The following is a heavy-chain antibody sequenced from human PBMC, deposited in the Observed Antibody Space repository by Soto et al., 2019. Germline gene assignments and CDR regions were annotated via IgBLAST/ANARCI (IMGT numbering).Heavy chain of an antibody. CDR2: IYYSGST. J-gene: IGHJ5*02. D-gene: IGHD3-10*01. CDR1: GGSISSYY. V-gene: IGHV4-59*01. CDR3: ARRVATSGGDWFDP. Sequence: QVQLQESGPGLVKPSETLSLTCTVSGGSISSYYWSWIRQPPGKGLEWIGYIYYSGSTNYNPSLKSRVTISVDTSKNQFSLKLSSVTAADTAVYYCARRVATSGGDWFDPWGQGTLVTFSS.